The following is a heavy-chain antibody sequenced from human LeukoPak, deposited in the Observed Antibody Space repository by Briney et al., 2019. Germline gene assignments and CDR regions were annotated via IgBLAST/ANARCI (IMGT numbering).Heavy chain of an antibody. CDR1: GYSFTSYW. J-gene: IGHJ4*02. Sequence: GESLKISCKGSGYSFTSYWIGWVRQMPGKGLEWMGIIYPGDSDTRYSPSFQGQVTISADKSISTAYLHWNSLKASDTAIYYCARSFDSNGRLDYWGQGTLVTVSS. CDR2: IYPGDSDT. D-gene: IGHD3-22*01. CDR3: ARSFDSNGRLDY. V-gene: IGHV5-51*01.